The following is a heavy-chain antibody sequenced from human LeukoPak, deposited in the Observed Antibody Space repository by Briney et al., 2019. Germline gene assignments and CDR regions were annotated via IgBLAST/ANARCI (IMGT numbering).Heavy chain of an antibody. CDR3: ARIFIRNGYSSYFDC. CDR1: GFFISSGHY. CDR2: VYQSGTT. D-gene: IGHD5-18*01. J-gene: IGHJ4*02. V-gene: IGHV4-38-2*02. Sequence: SSETLSLTCTVSGFFISSGHYWGWVRQPPGAGLEWIGSVYQSGTTYYNPSLKSRVTTSVDMSKNQFSLRLRPVTAADTAVYYCARIFIRNGYSSYFDCWGQGTLVTVSS.